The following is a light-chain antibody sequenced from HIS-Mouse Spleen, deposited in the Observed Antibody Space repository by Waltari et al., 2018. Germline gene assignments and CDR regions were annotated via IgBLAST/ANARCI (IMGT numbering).Light chain of an antibody. V-gene: IGLV2-23*01. J-gene: IGLJ2*01. CDR3: CSYAGSSTVV. Sequence: QSALTQPASVPGSPGQSITISCTGTSSYVGSYNLVSWYQQHPGKAPKLMIYEGSKRPSGVSNRFSGSKSGNTASLTISGLQAEDEADYYCCSYAGSSTVVFGGGTKLTVL. CDR1: SSYVGSYNL. CDR2: EGS.